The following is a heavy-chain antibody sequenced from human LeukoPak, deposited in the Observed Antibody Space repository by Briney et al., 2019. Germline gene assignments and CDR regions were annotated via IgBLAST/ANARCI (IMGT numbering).Heavy chain of an antibody. CDR3: ARGAVYCSSTSCSYFDY. CDR2: INPNSGGT. V-gene: IGHV1-2*02. Sequence: ASVKVSCKASGYTFTGYYMHWVRQAPGQGLEWMGWINPNSGGTNYAQKFQGRVTMTRDTSISTAYMELSRLRADDTAVYDCARGAVYCSSTSCSYFDYWGQGTLVTVSS. D-gene: IGHD2-2*01. CDR1: GYTFTGYY. J-gene: IGHJ4*02.